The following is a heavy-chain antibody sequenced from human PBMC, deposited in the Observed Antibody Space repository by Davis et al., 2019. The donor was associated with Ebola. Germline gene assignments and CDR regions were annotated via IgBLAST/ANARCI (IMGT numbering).Heavy chain of an antibody. V-gene: IGHV5-51*01. J-gene: IGHJ5*02. CDR3: AKLDYSDYDQGWFGP. CDR1: GYTFTSFR. Sequence: GTLRLSCKVSGYTFTSFRSAWVRQLPGKGLEWMGSISHSDSDTTDSPSFQGQVIISVDRAISTAYLQWNSLKAADTAVYYCAKLDYSDYDQGWFGPWGQGTLVTVSS. D-gene: IGHD5-12*01. CDR2: ISHSDSDT.